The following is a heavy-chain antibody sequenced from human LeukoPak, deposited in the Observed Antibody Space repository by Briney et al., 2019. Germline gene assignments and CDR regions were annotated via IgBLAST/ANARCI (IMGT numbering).Heavy chain of an antibody. CDR1: GGSFSGYY. CDR2: IYHSGST. D-gene: IGHD3-9*01. CDR3: ASGLRYFDLYY. Sequence: SETLSLTCAVYGGSFSGYYWSWIRQPPGKGLEWIGEIYHSGSTNYNPSLKSRVTISVDKSKNQFSLKLSSVTAADTAVYYCASGLRYFDLYYWGQGTLVTVSS. V-gene: IGHV4-34*01. J-gene: IGHJ4*02.